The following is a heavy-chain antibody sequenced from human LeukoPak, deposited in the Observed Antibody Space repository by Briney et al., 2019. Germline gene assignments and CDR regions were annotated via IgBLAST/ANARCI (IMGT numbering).Heavy chain of an antibody. J-gene: IGHJ4*02. D-gene: IGHD6-13*01. V-gene: IGHV3-30-3*02. Sequence: GGSLRLSCAASGFTFSSYAMHWVRQAPGKGLEWVAVISYDGSNKYYADSVKGRFTVSRDNSKNTLYLQMNSLRAEDTAVYYCAKDSSIWYFDYWGQGTLVTVSS. CDR3: AKDSSIWYFDY. CDR1: GFTFSSYA. CDR2: ISYDGSNK.